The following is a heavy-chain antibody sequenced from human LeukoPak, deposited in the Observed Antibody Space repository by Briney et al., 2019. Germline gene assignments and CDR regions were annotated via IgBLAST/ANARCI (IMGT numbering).Heavy chain of an antibody. CDR2: ITSSSSSI. J-gene: IGHJ4*01. Sequence: GGSLRLSCAASGFTFNTYSMNWVRQAPGKGLEWVSYITSSSSSIYYADSVKGRFTISRDNAKNSLYLQMNSLRAEDTATYYCVREGFYFFDFWGQGTLVTVSS. V-gene: IGHV3-48*01. CDR3: VREGFYFFDF. CDR1: GFTFNTYS.